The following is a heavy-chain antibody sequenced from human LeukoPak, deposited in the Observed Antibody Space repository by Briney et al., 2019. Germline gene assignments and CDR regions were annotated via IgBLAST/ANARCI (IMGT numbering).Heavy chain of an antibody. J-gene: IGHJ4*02. CDR3: ARDIAGRGYFDY. V-gene: IGHV4-31*03. Sequence: SETLSLTCTVSGGSISSGGYYWSWIRQHPGKALEWIGYIYYSGTTYYNPSLKSRVTISVNTSKNQFSLKLSSVTAADTAVYYCARDIAGRGYFDYWGQGTLVTVSS. CDR2: IYYSGTT. D-gene: IGHD2-15*01. CDR1: GGSISSGGYY.